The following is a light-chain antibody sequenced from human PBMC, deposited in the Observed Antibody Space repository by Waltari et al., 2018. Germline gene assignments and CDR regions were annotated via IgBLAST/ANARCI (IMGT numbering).Light chain of an antibody. J-gene: IGKJ2*01. CDR3: QHYEGWPPSYT. CDR1: QNVRSN. V-gene: IGKV3-15*01. CDR2: GAS. Sequence: IVMTQSPATLSVSPGERATLPCRASQNVRSNLAWYQQKPGQAPRLLIYGASTRATDVPARFGGSGFGTEFTLTISSLQSEGFAVYYCQHYEGWPPSYTFGQGTKVEI.